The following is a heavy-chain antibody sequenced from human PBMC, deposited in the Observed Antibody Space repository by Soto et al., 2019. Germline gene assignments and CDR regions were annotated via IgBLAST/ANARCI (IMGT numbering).Heavy chain of an antibody. CDR3: VTERRNYEFDY. Sequence: QVQLVESGGGVVQPGRSLRLSCAASGFTFSTFGMHWVRQSPGKGLEWVAVIWNGRNSEDYADSVKGRFTISRDNSKNTLYLQMNSLRAEDTAMYYCVTERRNYEFDYWGQGIQVTVSS. CDR2: IWNGRNSE. CDR1: GFTFSTFG. D-gene: IGHD1-7*01. V-gene: IGHV3-33*01. J-gene: IGHJ4*02.